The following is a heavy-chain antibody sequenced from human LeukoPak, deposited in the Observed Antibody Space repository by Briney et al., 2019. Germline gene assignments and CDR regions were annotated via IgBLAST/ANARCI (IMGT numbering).Heavy chain of an antibody. J-gene: IGHJ4*02. Sequence: PGGSLRLSCAASEFTFSSYSMNWVRQAPGKGLEWVSYITNSGNSKSYADSVKGRFTISRDNTKNSLYLQMNGLRAEDTAVYYCARGPNSNWSGLDFWGQGTLLTVSS. V-gene: IGHV3-48*01. D-gene: IGHD6-6*01. CDR2: ITNSGNSK. CDR3: ARGPNSNWSGLDF. CDR1: EFTFSSYS.